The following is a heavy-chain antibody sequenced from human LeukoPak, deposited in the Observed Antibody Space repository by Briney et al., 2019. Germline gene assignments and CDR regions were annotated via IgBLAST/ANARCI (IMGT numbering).Heavy chain of an antibody. CDR1: GFTVSSNY. J-gene: IGHJ6*02. V-gene: IGHV3-53*04. CDR3: ARDAYYYGSGSDLGMDV. Sequence: PGGSLRPSCAASGFTVSSNYMSWVRQAPGKGLEWVSVIYSGGSTYYADSVKGRFTISRHNSKNTLYLQMNSLRAEDTAVHYCARDAYYYGSGSDLGMDVWGQGTTVTVSS. D-gene: IGHD3-10*01. CDR2: IYSGGST.